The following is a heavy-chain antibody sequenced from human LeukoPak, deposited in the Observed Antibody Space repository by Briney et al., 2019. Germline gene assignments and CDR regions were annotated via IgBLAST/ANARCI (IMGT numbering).Heavy chain of an antibody. CDR3: AREFIAVAGTFDY. CDR1: VGSIISYY. CDR2: NYKSERT. Sequence: PSETLSLTCTLSVGSIISYYWCWIRQPAGRGLEWIGRNYKSERTNYSPCLNSRVNMSVDTSNNQFYLKLSSVTAADPGVYYCAREFIAVAGTFDYWGEGTLVTVSS. J-gene: IGHJ4*02. V-gene: IGHV4-4*07. D-gene: IGHD6-19*01.